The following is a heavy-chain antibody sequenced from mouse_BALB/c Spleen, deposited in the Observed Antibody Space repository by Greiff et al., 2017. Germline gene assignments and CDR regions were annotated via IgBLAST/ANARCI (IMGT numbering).Heavy chain of an antibody. CDR3: ARVRRYFDV. CDR2: ISSGGGST. Sequence: EVQGVESGGGLVKPGGSLKLSCAASGFAFSSYDMSWVRQTPEKRLEWVAYISSGGGSTYYPDTVKGRFTISRDNAKNTLYLQMSSLKSEDTAMYYCARVRRYFDVWGAGTTVTVSS. J-gene: IGHJ1*01. CDR1: GFAFSSYD. D-gene: IGHD2-14*01. V-gene: IGHV5-12-1*01.